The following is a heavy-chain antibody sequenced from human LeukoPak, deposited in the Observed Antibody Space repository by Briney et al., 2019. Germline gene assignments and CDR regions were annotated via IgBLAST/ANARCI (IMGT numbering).Heavy chain of an antibody. CDR2: VHYRGST. CDR1: GGSISSDY. J-gene: IGHJ4*02. CDR3: ARGTSGRYFIFDD. Sequence: PSETPSLTCTVSGGSISSDYWSWIRQSPGKGMEWIGHVHYRGSTTYNPSLKSRVTISVDTSKNQFSLKLSSVTAADTAIYYCARGTSGRYFIFDDWGQGTLVTVSS. V-gene: IGHV4-59*08. D-gene: IGHD1-26*01.